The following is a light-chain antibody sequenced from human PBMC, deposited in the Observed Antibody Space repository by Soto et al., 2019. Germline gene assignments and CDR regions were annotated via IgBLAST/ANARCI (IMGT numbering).Light chain of an antibody. Sequence: QSVLTQPPSVSEAPGQRVTISCTGSSSNIGAGYDVHWYQQLPGTVPKLLIYGNSNRPSGVPDRFSGSKSGTSASLAITGLQAEDEADYYCQSYDSSLSGVVFGGGTKVTVL. CDR2: GNS. CDR1: SSNIGAGYD. V-gene: IGLV1-40*01. J-gene: IGLJ2*01. CDR3: QSYDSSLSGVV.